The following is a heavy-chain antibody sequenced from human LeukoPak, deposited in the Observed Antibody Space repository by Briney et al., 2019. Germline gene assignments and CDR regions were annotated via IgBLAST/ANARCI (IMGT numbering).Heavy chain of an antibody. Sequence: SETLSLTCTVSGGPISSYYWSWIRQPPGKGLEWIGYIYYSGSTNYNPSLKSRVTISVDTSKNQFSLKLSPVTAADTAVYYCARVVAAAATEDYYYYMDVWGKGTTVTVSS. V-gene: IGHV4-59*01. CDR1: GGPISSYY. CDR3: ARVVAAAATEDYYYYMDV. D-gene: IGHD6-13*01. J-gene: IGHJ6*03. CDR2: IYYSGST.